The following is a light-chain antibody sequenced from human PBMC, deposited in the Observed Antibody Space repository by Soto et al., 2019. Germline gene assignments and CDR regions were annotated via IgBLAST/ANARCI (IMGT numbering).Light chain of an antibody. J-gene: IGLJ3*02. CDR1: SSDVGVYNY. CDR3: CSYAGSNTGV. CDR2: DVS. Sequence: QSALTLPRSVSGSPGQSVTISCTGTSSDVGVYNYVSWYQQHPGKAPKLMIYDVSNRPSGVPDRFSGSKSGNTASLTISGLQAEDEADYYCCSYAGSNTGVFGGGTKLTVL. V-gene: IGLV2-11*01.